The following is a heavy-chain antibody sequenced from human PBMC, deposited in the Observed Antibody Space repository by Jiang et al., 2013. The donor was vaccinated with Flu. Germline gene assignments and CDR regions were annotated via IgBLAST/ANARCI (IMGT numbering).Heavy chain of an antibody. D-gene: IGHD2/OR15-2a*01. CDR2: IYPGDSET. V-gene: IGHV5-51*03. J-gene: IGHJ4*02. CDR1: GYGFSGYW. CDR3: GRFFFPGNSGYFDH. Sequence: GAEVKKPGESLKVSCKGSGYGFSGYWIGWVRQMPGKGLEWMGIIYPGDSETRYSSSFQGQVTMSADKSTSTAYLQWSSLKASDSAMYYCGRFFFPGNSGYFDHWGQGTLVTVSS.